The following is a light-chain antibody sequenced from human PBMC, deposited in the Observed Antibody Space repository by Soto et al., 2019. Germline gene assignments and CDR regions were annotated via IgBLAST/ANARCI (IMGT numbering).Light chain of an antibody. Sequence: EVVLTQSPGAMSMSPGESATLSCRASQSISFNSIAWYQHKPGQAPRLLLFAASSRATDVPDRFSGSSSGTDFVLSISRVEPEDSATYYCQQYSFSPWTFGQGTRVNIK. V-gene: IGKV3-20*01. CDR2: AAS. CDR1: QSISFNS. J-gene: IGKJ1*01. CDR3: QQYSFSPWT.